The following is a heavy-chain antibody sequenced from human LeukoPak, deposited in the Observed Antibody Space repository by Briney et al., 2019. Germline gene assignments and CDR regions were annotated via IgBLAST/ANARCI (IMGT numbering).Heavy chain of an antibody. CDR1: GRSISSGDYY. D-gene: IGHD6-13*01. CDR3: ARGGAAGSYYYYYYMDV. V-gene: IGHV4-30-4*08. Sequence: SQTLSLTCTVSGRSISSGDYYWSWIRHPPGKGLEWTGCIYYSGSTYYNQSLKSRVTISVDTSKNQFSLKLSSVTAADTAVYYCARGGAAGSYYYYYYMDVWGKGTTVTVSS. J-gene: IGHJ6*03. CDR2: IYYSGST.